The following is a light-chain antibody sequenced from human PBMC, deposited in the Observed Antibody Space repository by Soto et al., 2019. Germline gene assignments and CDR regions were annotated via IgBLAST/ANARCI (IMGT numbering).Light chain of an antibody. CDR3: QQSYSTPYS. V-gene: IGKV1-39*01. CDR1: QSISSY. CDR2: AAS. Sequence: DIQMTQSASSLSASVGDRVTITCRASQSISSYLNWYQQKPGKAPKLLIYAASILQSGVPSRFSGSGSGTDFTPTISSLQPEDFATYYCQQSYSTPYSFGRGTKLEIK. J-gene: IGKJ2*03.